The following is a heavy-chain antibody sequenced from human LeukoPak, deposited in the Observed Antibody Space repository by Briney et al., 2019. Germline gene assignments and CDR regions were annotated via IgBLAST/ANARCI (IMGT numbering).Heavy chain of an antibody. CDR3: VRHIKPAGPWDGMDV. D-gene: IGHD1-26*01. J-gene: IGHJ6*02. CDR2: IIPIFGTA. V-gene: IGHV1-69*13. Sequence: SVKVSCKASGGTFSSYAISWVRQAPGQGLEWMGGIIPIFGTANYAQKFQGRVTITADESTSTAYMELSSLRSEDTAVYYCVRHIKPAGPWDGMDVWGQGTTVIVSS. CDR1: GGTFSSYA.